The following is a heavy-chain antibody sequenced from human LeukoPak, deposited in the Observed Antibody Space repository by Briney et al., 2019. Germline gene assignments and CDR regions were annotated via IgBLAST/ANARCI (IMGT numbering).Heavy chain of an antibody. CDR2: IIPILGLA. Sequence: SVKVSCKASGGTFSSYAISWVRQAPGQGLEWMGRIIPILGLANYAQKFQGRVTITADKSTSTAYMELSSLRSEDTAVYYCAREPGYCSSTSCFYDAFDIWGQGTMVTVSS. CDR1: GGTFSSYA. V-gene: IGHV1-69*04. J-gene: IGHJ3*02. CDR3: AREPGYCSSTSCFYDAFDI. D-gene: IGHD2-2*01.